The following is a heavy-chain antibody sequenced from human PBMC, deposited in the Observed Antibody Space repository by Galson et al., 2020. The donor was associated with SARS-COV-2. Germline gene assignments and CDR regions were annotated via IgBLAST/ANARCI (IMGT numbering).Heavy chain of an antibody. V-gene: IGHV4-61*02. D-gene: IGHD3-9*01. J-gene: IGHJ3*01. Sequence: SETLSLTCTVSGDSISRGIYYWSWIRRPAGMGLEWIGRVHTSGITNYNPSLKNRVTMSVDTSENQISLRLSFVTAADTAMYYCARDFDSPRAFDVWGQGIMVTVSS. CDR3: ARDFDSPRAFDV. CDR1: GDSISRGIYY. CDR2: VHTSGIT.